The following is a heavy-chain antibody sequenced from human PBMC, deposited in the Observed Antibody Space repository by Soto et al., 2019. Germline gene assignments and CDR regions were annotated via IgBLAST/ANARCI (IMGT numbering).Heavy chain of an antibody. D-gene: IGHD3-22*01. CDR2: IYHGGST. V-gene: IGHV4-4*02. CDR1: GGSISSSNW. J-gene: IGHJ4*02. CDR3: ARSRGYYDSSGYSYY. Sequence: LSLTCAVSGGSISSSNWWSWVRQPPGKGLEWIGEIYHGGSTNYNPSLKSRVTISVDKSKNQFSLKLSSVTAADTAVYYCARSRGYYDSSGYSYYWGQGTLVTVSS.